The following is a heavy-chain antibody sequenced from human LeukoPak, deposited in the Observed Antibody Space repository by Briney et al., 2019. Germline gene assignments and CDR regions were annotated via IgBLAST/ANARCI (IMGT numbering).Heavy chain of an antibody. CDR3: ARVRTGIAAAGPFDY. CDR1: GFTFSSYG. Sequence: PGGSLRLSCAASGFTFSSYGMHWVRQAPGKGLEWVAVIWYDGSNKYYADSVKGRFTISRDNSKNTLYLQMNSLGAEDTAVYYCARVRTGIAAAGPFDYWGQGTLVTVSS. V-gene: IGHV3-33*01. D-gene: IGHD6-13*01. J-gene: IGHJ4*02. CDR2: IWYDGSNK.